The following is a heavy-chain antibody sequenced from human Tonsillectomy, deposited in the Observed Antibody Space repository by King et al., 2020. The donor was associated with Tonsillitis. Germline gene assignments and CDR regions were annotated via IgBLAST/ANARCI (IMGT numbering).Heavy chain of an antibody. V-gene: IGHV4-31*03. CDR1: GGSVSRGGYC. Sequence: VQLQESGPGLVKPSQTLSLTCTVSGGSVSRGGYCWSWIRQHPGKGLEWIGYMYNSGSNDYNPSLKSRVTISVDTSKNQFSLKLGSVTAADTAVYYCARVVPAAPRSYYYSGMDVWGQGTTVTVSS. CDR2: MYNSGSN. J-gene: IGHJ6*02. CDR3: ARVVPAAPRSYYYSGMDV. D-gene: IGHD2-2*01.